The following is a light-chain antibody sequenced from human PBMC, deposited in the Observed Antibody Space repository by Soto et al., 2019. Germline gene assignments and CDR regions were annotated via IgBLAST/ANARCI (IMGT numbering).Light chain of an antibody. CDR3: SSYGSGTTLVL. CDR2: EVS. J-gene: IGLJ2*01. V-gene: IGLV2-14*01. CDR1: SSDIGGYNY. Sequence: QSALTQPASVSGSPGQSITISCTGTSSDIGGYNYVSWFQQHPAKAPKLMIYEVSHRASRVSNRFSGSKSGNTASLTISGLQAEDEADYYCSSYGSGTTLVLFGGGTKPIVL.